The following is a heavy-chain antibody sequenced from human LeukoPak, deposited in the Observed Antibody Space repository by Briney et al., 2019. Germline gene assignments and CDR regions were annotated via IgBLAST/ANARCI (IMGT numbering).Heavy chain of an antibody. CDR1: GGSFSGYY. CDR3: ARGGYSGYDLELDY. D-gene: IGHD5-12*01. Sequence: PSETLSLTCAVYGGSFSGYYWSWIRQPPGKGLEWIGEINHSGSTNYNPSLKSRVTISVDTSKNQFSLKLGSVTAADTAVYYCARGGYSGYDLELDYWGQGTLVTVSS. V-gene: IGHV4-34*01. CDR2: INHSGST. J-gene: IGHJ4*02.